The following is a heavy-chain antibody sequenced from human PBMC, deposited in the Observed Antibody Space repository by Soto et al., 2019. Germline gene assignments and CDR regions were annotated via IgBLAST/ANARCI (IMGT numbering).Heavy chain of an antibody. D-gene: IGHD2-2*01. CDR2: FDPEDGET. J-gene: IGHJ4*02. V-gene: IGHV1-24*01. Sequence: SVKVSCKVSGYTLTELSMHWVRQAPGKGLEWMGGFDPEDGETIYAQKFQGRVTMTEDTSADTAYMELSSLRSEDTAVYYCATDRYCSSTSCLDYWGQGTLVTVS. CDR1: GYTLTELS. CDR3: ATDRYCSSTSCLDY.